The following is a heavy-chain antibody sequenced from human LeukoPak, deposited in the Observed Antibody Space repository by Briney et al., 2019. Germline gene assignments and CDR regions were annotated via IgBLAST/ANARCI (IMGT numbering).Heavy chain of an antibody. CDR1: GGSISSGHW. V-gene: IGHV4-4*02. CDR2: VFHSGST. CDR3: RNYYYGMDV. Sequence: NPSETLSLNCAVSGGSISSGHWWSWVRQSPGKGLEWIGEVFHSGSTNYNPSLKSRVTISVDTSKNQFSLKLTSVTAADTAIYYCRNYYYGMDVWGQGTTVTVSS. J-gene: IGHJ6*02.